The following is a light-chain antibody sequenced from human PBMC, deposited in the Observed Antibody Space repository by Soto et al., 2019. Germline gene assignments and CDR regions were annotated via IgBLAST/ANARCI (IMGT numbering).Light chain of an antibody. Sequence: QSVLTQPASVSGSPGQSITISCTGTSSDVGGYNFVSWYQQHPGKAPKLMIYDVSNRPSGVSNRFSGSKSGNTASLTISGLQADDEGDYYCSSYKSSSTLYVFGTGTKVTVL. V-gene: IGLV2-14*01. CDR3: SSYKSSSTLYV. CDR1: SSDVGGYNF. CDR2: DVS. J-gene: IGLJ1*01.